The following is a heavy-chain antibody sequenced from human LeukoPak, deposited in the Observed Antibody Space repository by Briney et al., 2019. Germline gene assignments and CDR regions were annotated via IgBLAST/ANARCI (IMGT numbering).Heavy chain of an antibody. V-gene: IGHV4-34*01. Sequence: SETLSLTCAVYGGSFSGYYWSWIRQPPGKGLEWIGEINHSGSTNYNPSLKSRVTISVDTSKNQFSLKLSSVTAADTAVYYCARSGSLPLYYMDVWGKGTTVTISS. J-gene: IGHJ6*03. CDR3: ARSGSLPLYYMDV. D-gene: IGHD1-26*01. CDR1: GGSFSGYY. CDR2: INHSGST.